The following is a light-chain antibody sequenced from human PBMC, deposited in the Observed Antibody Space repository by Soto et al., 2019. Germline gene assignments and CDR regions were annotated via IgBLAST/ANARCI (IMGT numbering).Light chain of an antibody. CDR1: QSVSSY. J-gene: IGKJ2*01. CDR2: DAS. CDR3: QQRSNWPPGYT. V-gene: IGKV3-11*01. Sequence: EIVLTQSPATLSLSPGERATLSCRASQSVSSYLAWYQQKTGQAPRLLIYDASNWATGIPARFSGSGSGTDFTLTISSLEPEDFAVYYCQQRSNWPPGYTFGQGTKLEIK.